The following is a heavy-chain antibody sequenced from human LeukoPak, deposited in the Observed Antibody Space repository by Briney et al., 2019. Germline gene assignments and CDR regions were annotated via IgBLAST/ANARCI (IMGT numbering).Heavy chain of an antibody. CDR3: ARDLHYYVAMYV. Sequence: PGGSLRLSCEASGFTFSAYAMTWVRQAPGQGLEWVSSVGSDNKPHYSESVKGRFAIYRDNSKSILFLQLNSLRAEDTALYYCARDLHYYVAMYVWGQGTTVTVS. D-gene: IGHD3-10*02. CDR1: GFTFSAYA. CDR2: VGSDNKP. J-gene: IGHJ6*02. V-gene: IGHV3-23*01.